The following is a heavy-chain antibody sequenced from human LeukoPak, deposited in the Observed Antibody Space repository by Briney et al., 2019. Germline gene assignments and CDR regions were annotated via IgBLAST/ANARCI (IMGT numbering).Heavy chain of an antibody. D-gene: IGHD3-9*01. Sequence: GGSLRLSCAASGFTFSSYAMSWVRQAPGKGLEWVSAISGSGGSTYYADSVKGRFTISRDNSKNTLYLQMNSLRAEDTAVYYCAKGKKYDILTGYSGSGVFDYWGQGTLVTVSS. V-gene: IGHV3-23*01. CDR2: ISGSGGST. CDR3: AKGKKYDILTGYSGSGVFDY. CDR1: GFTFSSYA. J-gene: IGHJ4*02.